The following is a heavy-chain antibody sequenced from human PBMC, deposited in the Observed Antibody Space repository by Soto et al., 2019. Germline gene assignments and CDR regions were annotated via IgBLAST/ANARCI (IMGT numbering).Heavy chain of an antibody. Sequence: GGYLRLSCAASGFIFSSHWMHWVRQSAEKGLVWVSRINSDGSSTAYADSVKGRFTVSRDNSKNTVYLQMNSLRAEDTAVYYCAANYHDFWSGTIDVWGKGTAVTVSS. D-gene: IGHD3-3*01. CDR3: AANYHDFWSGTIDV. V-gene: IGHV3-74*01. CDR1: GFIFSSHW. CDR2: INSDGSST. J-gene: IGHJ6*04.